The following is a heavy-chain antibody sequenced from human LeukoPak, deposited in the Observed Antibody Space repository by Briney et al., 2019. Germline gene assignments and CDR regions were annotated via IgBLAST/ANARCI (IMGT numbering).Heavy chain of an antibody. CDR1: GFTFDNYA. CDR2: ISWNSGYI. Sequence: GGSLRLSCAASGFTFDNYAMHWVRQAPGKGLEWLSFISWNSGYIGYADSVKGRFTISRDNAKKSLDLQMNSLRAEDTAFYYCAKVRGTYSSGYFFDYWGQGTLVTVSS. J-gene: IGHJ4*02. V-gene: IGHV3-9*01. CDR3: AKVRGTYSSGYFFDY. D-gene: IGHD6-19*01.